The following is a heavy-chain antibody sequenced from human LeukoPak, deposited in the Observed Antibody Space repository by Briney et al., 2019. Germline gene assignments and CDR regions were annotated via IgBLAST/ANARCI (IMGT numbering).Heavy chain of an antibody. CDR1: GYTFTGYY. J-gene: IGHJ4*02. CDR3: ARDEGSGWYALDY. Sequence: ASVKVSCKASGYTFTGYYMHLVRQAPGQGLEWMGWINPNSGGTNYAQKFQGRVTMTRDTSISTAYMELSRLRSDDTAVYYCARDEGSGWYALDYWGQGTLVTVSS. D-gene: IGHD6-19*01. CDR2: INPNSGGT. V-gene: IGHV1-2*02.